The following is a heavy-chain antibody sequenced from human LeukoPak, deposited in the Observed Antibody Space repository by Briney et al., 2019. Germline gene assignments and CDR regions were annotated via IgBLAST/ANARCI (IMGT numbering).Heavy chain of an antibody. CDR1: AFIFSGHW. J-gene: IGHJ4*02. V-gene: IGHV3-7*03. D-gene: IGHD3-9*01. CDR3: ARALDYDILTGFDY. Sequence: GGSLRLSCEGSAFIFSGHWMNWVRQTPGKGLEWVASIKEDGSERQYVDSVKGRFSISRDNTKGSLFLQLNSLRAEDTAVYYCARALDYDILTGFDYWGQGTLVTVSS. CDR2: IKEDGSER.